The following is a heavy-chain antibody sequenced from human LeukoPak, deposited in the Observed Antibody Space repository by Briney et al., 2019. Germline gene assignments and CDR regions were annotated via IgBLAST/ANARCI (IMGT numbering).Heavy chain of an antibody. D-gene: IGHD1-26*01. CDR2: IRYDGTNK. CDR3: AKALGEVGATAPFDY. Sequence: GGSLRLSCAASGFIFSSYAMHWVRQAPGKGLEWVAFIRYDGTNKYYADSVKGRFTISRDNSKNTLYLQMNSLRAEDTAVYYCAKALGEVGATAPFDYWGQGTLVTVSS. CDR1: GFIFSSYA. J-gene: IGHJ4*02. V-gene: IGHV3-30*02.